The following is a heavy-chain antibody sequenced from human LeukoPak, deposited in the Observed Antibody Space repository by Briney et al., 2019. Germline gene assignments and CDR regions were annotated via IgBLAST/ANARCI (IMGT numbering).Heavy chain of an antibody. D-gene: IGHD2-2*01. J-gene: IGHJ3*02. CDR3: ASGEQYCSSTSCYLDAFDI. Sequence: SETLSLTCTVSGGSISSGSYYWSWIRQPAGKGLEWIGRIYTSGSTNYNPSLKSRVTISVDTSKNQFSLKLSSVTAADTAVYYCASGEQYCSSTSCYLDAFDIWGQGTMVTVSS. V-gene: IGHV4-61*02. CDR2: IYTSGST. CDR1: GGSISSGSYY.